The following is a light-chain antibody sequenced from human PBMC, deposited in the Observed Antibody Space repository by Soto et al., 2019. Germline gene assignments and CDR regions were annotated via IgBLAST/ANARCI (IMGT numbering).Light chain of an antibody. Sequence: QSVLTQPASVSGSPGQSITISCTGTSSDVGAYNYVSWYQQHPGKAPKLMIYDVSNRASGVSNRFSGSKSGNTASLTISGLQAEDEADYYCSAQTTTNTLVFGGGTQLTVL. CDR1: SSDVGAYNY. CDR2: DVS. CDR3: SAQTTTNTLV. V-gene: IGLV2-14*03. J-gene: IGLJ3*02.